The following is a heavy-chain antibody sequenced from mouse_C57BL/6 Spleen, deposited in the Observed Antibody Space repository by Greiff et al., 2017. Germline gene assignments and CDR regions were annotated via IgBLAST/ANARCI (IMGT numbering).Heavy chain of an antibody. CDR1: VYTFTSYW. CDR2: IHPSDSDT. J-gene: IGHJ4*01. D-gene: IGHD1-3*01. CDR3: AIDSGYYAMDY. V-gene: IGHV1-74*01. Sequence: QVQLQQPGAELVKPGASVKVSCKASVYTFTSYWMHWVKQRPGQGLEWIVRIHPSDSDTNYNQKFKGKATLTVDKSSSTAYMQLSSLTSEDSAVYYCAIDSGYYAMDYWGQGTSVTVSS.